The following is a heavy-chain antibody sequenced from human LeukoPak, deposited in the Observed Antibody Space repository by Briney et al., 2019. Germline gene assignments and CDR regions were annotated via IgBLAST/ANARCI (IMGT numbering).Heavy chain of an antibody. D-gene: IGHD1-1*01. CDR1: GFTFSSYE. Sequence: GGSLRLSCAASGFTFSSYEMDWVSQAPGKGLEWLSYISSSGDIYNADSTRGRFTISRDNSKNTLYLQINSPRAEDTDVYYCAKVAMEWDVWGKGTTVTIFS. CDR3: AKVAMEWDV. CDR2: ISSSGDI. J-gene: IGHJ6*04. V-gene: IGHV3-48*03.